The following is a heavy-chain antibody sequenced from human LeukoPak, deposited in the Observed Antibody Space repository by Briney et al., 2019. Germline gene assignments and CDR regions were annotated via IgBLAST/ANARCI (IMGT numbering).Heavy chain of an antibody. Sequence: PGRSLRLSCAASGFTFSSYVMHWVRQAPGKGLEWVAIISYDGSNEYYADSVKGRLTISRDNSKNTLYLQMNSLRAADTAVYYCARGISNVAGRENFDNWGQGTLVTVSS. V-gene: IGHV3-30*04. J-gene: IGHJ4*02. CDR3: ARGISNVAGRENFDN. CDR2: ISYDGSNE. D-gene: IGHD6-19*01. CDR1: GFTFSSYV.